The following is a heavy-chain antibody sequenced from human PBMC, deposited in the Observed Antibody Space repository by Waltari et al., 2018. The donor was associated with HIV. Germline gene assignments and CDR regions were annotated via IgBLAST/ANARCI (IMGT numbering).Heavy chain of an antibody. CDR2: IRSKAYGGTT. CDR1: GFTFGDYA. CDR3: TRDLGLLWFGEPLDFDY. J-gene: IGHJ4*02. D-gene: IGHD3-10*01. V-gene: IGHV3-49*03. Sequence: EVQLVESGGGLVQPGRSLRLSCTASGFTFGDYAMSWIGQVPGKGLEWVGFIRSKAYGGTTEYAASVKGRFTISRDDSKSIAYLQMNSLKTEDTAVYYCTRDLGLLWFGEPLDFDYWGQGTLVAVSS.